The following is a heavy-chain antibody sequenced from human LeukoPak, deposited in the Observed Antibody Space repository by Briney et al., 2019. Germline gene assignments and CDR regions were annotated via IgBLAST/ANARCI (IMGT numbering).Heavy chain of an antibody. CDR1: GFNFGSYA. CDR3: ARGITMIVVREDY. D-gene: IGHD3-22*01. J-gene: IGHJ4*02. CDR2: ISSGSSFI. Sequence: GGSLRLSCAASGFNFGSYAMNWVRQAPGKGLEWVSSISSGSSFIYYADSVKGRFTISRDNAKNSLYLQMNSLRAEDTAVYYCARGITMIVVREDYWGQGTLVTVSS. V-gene: IGHV3-21*01.